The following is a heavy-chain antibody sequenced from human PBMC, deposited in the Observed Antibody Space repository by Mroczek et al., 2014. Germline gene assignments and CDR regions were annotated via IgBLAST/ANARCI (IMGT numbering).Heavy chain of an antibody. V-gene: IGHV1-69*01. D-gene: IGHD2-2*02. CDR2: IIPIFGTA. Sequence: QVQLVQSGAEVKKPGSSVKVSCKASGGTFSSYAISWVRQAPGQGLEWMGGIIPIFGTANYAQKFQGRVTITADESTSTAYMELSSLRSEDTAVYYCARAIVVVPAAIMGPDAFDIVGPKGTMVTRLF. J-gene: IGHJ3*02. CDR1: GGTFSSYA. CDR3: ARAIVVVPAAIMGPDAFDI.